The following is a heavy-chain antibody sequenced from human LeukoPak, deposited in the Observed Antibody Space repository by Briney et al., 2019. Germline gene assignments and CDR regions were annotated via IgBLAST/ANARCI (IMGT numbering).Heavy chain of an antibody. CDR3: ARGLASGYPPIPFDY. CDR1: GYSISSGYY. CDR2: IYYSGST. Sequence: SETLSLTCSVSGYSISSGYYWGWIRQPPGKGLEWIGTIYYSGSTYYHPSLKSRLTISVDTSKNQFSLKLSSVTAADTAIYYCARGLASGYPPIPFDYWGQGTLVTVSS. D-gene: IGHD3-3*01. V-gene: IGHV4-38-2*02. J-gene: IGHJ4*02.